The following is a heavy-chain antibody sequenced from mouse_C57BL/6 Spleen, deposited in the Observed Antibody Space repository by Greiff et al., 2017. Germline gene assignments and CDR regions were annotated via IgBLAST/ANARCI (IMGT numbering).Heavy chain of an antibody. CDR3: ARHGGLLRRDYAMDY. CDR1: GYTFTEYT. CDR2: FYPGSGSI. V-gene: IGHV1-62-2*01. J-gene: IGHJ4*01. Sequence: QVQLKESGAELVKPGASVKLSCKASGYTFTEYTIHWVKQRSGQGLEWIGWFYPGSGSIKSNENFKDKATLTADKSSSTVFMEISIVTSEDSAVYFCARHGGLLRRDYAMDYWGQGTSVTVSS. D-gene: IGHD1-1*01.